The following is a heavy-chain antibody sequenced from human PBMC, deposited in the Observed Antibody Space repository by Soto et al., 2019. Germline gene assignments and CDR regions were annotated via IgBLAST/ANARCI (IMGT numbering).Heavy chain of an antibody. CDR1: GGSISSYY. CDR3: ARDKGYLGIHYYYGMDV. D-gene: IGHD7-27*01. CDR2: IYYSGST. J-gene: IGHJ6*02. V-gene: IGHV4-59*01. Sequence: SQTLSLTCTVSGGSISSYYWSWIRQPPGKGLEWIGYIYYSGSTNYNPSLKSRVTISVDTSKNQFSLKLSSVTAADTAVYYCARDKGYLGIHYYYGMDVWGQGTTVTVSS.